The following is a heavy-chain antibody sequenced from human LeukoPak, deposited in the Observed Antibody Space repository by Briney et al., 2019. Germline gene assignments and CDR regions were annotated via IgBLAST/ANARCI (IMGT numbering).Heavy chain of an antibody. CDR1: GYTFTGYY. D-gene: IGHD2-2*01. CDR2: INPSSGGT. J-gene: IGHJ4*02. V-gene: IGHV1-2*02. Sequence: ASVKVSCKASGYTFTGYYMHWVRQAPGQGLEWMGWINPSSGGTNYAQKFQGRVTMTRDTSISTAYMELSRLRSGDTAIYYCARDVGEYCSSVSCYASDYWGQRTLVTVSS. CDR3: ARDVGEYCSSVSCYASDY.